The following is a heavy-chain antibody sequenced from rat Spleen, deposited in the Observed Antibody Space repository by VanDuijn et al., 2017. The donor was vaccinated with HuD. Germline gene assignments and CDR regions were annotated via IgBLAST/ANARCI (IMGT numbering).Heavy chain of an antibody. V-gene: IGHV5-7*01. D-gene: IGHD4-3*01. CDR1: GFTFSDYN. Sequence: EVQLVESGGGLVQPGRSLKLSCAASGFTFSDYNMAWVRQAPKKGLEWVATISYDGSSTYYRDSVKGRFTISRDKAKNTLYLQMDSLRSEDTATYYCARHNAGYGVMDAWGQGASVTVSS. J-gene: IGHJ4*01. CDR3: ARHNAGYGVMDA. CDR2: ISYDGSST.